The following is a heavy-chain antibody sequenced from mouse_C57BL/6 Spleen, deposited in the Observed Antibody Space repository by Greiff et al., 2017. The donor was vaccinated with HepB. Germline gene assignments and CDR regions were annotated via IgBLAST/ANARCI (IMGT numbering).Heavy chain of an antibody. CDR1: GYTFTSYG. V-gene: IGHV1-81*01. D-gene: IGHD1-1*01. J-gene: IGHJ1*03. CDR2: IYPRSGNT. Sequence: QVQLQQSGAELARPGASVKLSCKASGYTFTSYGISWVKQRTGQGLEWIGEIYPRSGNTYYNEKFKGKATLTADKSSSTAYMELRSLTSEDSAVYFWARRAYDYGSSYWYFDVWGTGTTVTVSS. CDR3: ARRAYDYGSSYWYFDV.